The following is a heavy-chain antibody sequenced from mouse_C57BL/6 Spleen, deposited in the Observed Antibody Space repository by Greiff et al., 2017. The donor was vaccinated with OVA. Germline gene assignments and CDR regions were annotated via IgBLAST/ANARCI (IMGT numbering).Heavy chain of an antibody. CDR1: GYTFTSYW. V-gene: IGHV1-7*01. CDR3: ARRGVYYDYDVGWFAY. J-gene: IGHJ3*01. Sequence: QVQLQQSGPELVKPGASVKISCKASGYTFTSYWMHWVKQRPGQGLEWIGYINPSSGYTKYNQKFKDKATLTADKSSSTAYMQLSSLTYEDSAVYYCARRGVYYDYDVGWFAYWGQGTLVTVSA. D-gene: IGHD2-4*01. CDR2: INPSSGYT.